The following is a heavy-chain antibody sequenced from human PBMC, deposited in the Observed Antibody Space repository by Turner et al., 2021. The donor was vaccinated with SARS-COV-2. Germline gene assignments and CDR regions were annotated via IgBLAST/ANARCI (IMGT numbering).Heavy chain of an antibody. J-gene: IGHJ4*02. CDR1: GFTFDDYA. V-gene: IGHV3-9*01. CDR2: ISWNSGSI. Sequence: EVQLVESGGGLVQPGRSLRLSCAASGFTFDDYAMHWVRQAPGKGLERVSGISWNSGSIGYADSVKGRFTISRDNAKNSLYLQMNSLRAEDTALYYCAKDRWYNWNYFDYWGQGTLVTVSS. D-gene: IGHD1-20*01. CDR3: AKDRWYNWNYFDY.